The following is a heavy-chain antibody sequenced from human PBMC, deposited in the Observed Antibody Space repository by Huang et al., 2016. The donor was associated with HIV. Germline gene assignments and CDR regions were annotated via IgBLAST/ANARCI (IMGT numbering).Heavy chain of an antibody. CDR2: FQYCSGT. V-gene: IGHV4-39*01. J-gene: IGHJ4*02. Sequence: LQESGPRLVRPAETLSATCDVADVSVVFGCYFWAWNRRAPGKGLEWIGSFQYCSGTSYNRSLKGGATISRGASSSHLSFRLTCAPAADSATYFCSRQCGRVAGFLNWYSYYFAWWGRGPFVAVSS. CDR1: DVSVVFGCYF. CDR3: SRQCGRVAGFLNWYSYYFAW. D-gene: IGHD6-19*01.